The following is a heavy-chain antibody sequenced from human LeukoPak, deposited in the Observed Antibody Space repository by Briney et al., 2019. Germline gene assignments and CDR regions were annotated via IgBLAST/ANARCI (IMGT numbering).Heavy chain of an antibody. V-gene: IGHV4-34*01. CDR1: GGSFSDYW. D-gene: IGHD3-10*01. CDR3: ARLFVRTDYYYGSGSYYKPKYFDY. CDR2: VNHSGRT. J-gene: IGHJ4*02. Sequence: SETLSLTCAVYGGSFSDYWWTRIRQSPGKGLEWIGEVNHSGRTNYNPSLKSRVSISVDRSKKQFSLKLTSVTAADTAVYYCARLFVRTDYYYGSGSYYKPKYFDYWGQGTLVTVSS.